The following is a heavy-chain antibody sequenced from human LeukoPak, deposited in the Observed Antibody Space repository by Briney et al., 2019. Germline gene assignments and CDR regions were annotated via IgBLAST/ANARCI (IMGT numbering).Heavy chain of an antibody. CDR3: ARAITTSSSWYLSGRGYFDY. V-gene: IGHV4-34*01. Sequence: PSETLSLTCAVYGGSFSGYYWSWIRQPPGKGLEWIGEINHSGSTNYNPSLKSRVTISVDTSKNQFSLKLSSVTAADTAVYYCARAITTSSSWYLSGRGYFDYWGQGTLVTVSS. CDR2: INHSGST. D-gene: IGHD6-13*01. CDR1: GGSFSGYY. J-gene: IGHJ4*02.